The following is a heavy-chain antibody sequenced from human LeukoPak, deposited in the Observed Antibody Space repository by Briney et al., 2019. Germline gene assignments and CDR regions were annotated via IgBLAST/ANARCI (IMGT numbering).Heavy chain of an antibody. V-gene: IGHV3-7*04. CDR3: ARSYYDSSGYSAGLDAFDI. CDR1: GFTFSSYW. J-gene: IGHJ3*02. D-gene: IGHD3-22*01. CDR2: IKEDESEK. Sequence: GGSLRLSCAVSGFTFSSYWMSWVRQAPGNGPEWVANIKEDESEKNYVDSVKGRFTISRDSAKNSLYLQMNGLRAEDTAVYYCARSYYDSSGYSAGLDAFDIWGQGTMVTVSS.